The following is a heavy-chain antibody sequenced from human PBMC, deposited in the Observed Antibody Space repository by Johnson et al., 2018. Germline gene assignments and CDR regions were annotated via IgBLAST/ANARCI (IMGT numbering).Heavy chain of an antibody. V-gene: IGHV3-7*03. Sequence: VQLVQSGGGLVQPGGSLRLSCAASGFTSSSYWMSWVRQAPGKGLEGVANIQQDGSEKYYVDSVKGRFTIPRDNSKNTLYLQMNSLRAEETAVYYCARDIGYYGSGTYGYYYYYYIDVWGQGTTVTVSS. D-gene: IGHD3-10*01. CDR3: ARDIGYYGSGTYGYYYYYYIDV. J-gene: IGHJ6*03. CDR2: IQQDGSEK. CDR1: GFTSSSYW.